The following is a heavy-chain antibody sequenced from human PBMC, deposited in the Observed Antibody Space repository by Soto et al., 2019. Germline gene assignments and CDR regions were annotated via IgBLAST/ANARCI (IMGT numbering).Heavy chain of an antibody. D-gene: IGHD3-16*02. Sequence: QVQLQESGPGLVKPSGTLSLTCAVSGGSISSSNWWSWVRQPPGKGLEWIGEIYHSGSTNYNPSLKRRVTISVATSKNQFSLKLSSVTAADTAVYYCARVPALYDYVWGTYRLHAFDIWGQGTMVTVSS. V-gene: IGHV4-4*02. CDR3: ARVPALYDYVWGTYRLHAFDI. J-gene: IGHJ3*02. CDR1: GGSISSSNW. CDR2: IYHSGST.